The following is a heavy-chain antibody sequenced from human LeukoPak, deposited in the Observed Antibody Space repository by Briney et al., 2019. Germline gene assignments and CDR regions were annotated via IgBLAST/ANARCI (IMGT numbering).Heavy chain of an antibody. CDR1: GYTFTSYG. J-gene: IGHJ5*02. CDR2: ISAYNGKT. V-gene: IGHV1-18*01. CDR3: SGDHPKYCRVGSCSNWFDP. Sequence: ASVKLSCTASGYTFTSYGLSWVRQAPGQGLEWMGWISAYNGKTNYEQKLQGRGTITTNKSTSTAYTQLRSLRSDDPTAVYFSGDHPKYCRVGSCSNWFDPWGEGSLVTVSS. D-gene: IGHD2-15*01.